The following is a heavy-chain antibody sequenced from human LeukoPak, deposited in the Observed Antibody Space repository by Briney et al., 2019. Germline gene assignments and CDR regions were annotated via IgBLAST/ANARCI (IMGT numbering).Heavy chain of an antibody. CDR3: ATSSSGYYYVGY. D-gene: IGHD3-22*01. CDR1: GGSISSGGYY. Sequence: PSQTLSLTCTVSGGSISSGGYYWSWIRQHSGKGLEWIGYIYYSGSTYYNPSLKSRVTISVDTSKNQFSLKLSSVTAADTAVYYCATSSSGYYYVGYWGQGTLVTVSS. J-gene: IGHJ4*02. V-gene: IGHV4-31*03. CDR2: IYYSGST.